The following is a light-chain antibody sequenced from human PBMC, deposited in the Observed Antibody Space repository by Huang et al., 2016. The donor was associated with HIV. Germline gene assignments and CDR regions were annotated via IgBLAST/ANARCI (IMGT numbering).Light chain of an antibody. CDR2: AAS. Sequence: ASQLTQSPSSLSASLGDTITITCRASQGIRVDLGWFQQKPGQAPKLLSYAASTLQSGVPSRFSGTASGTDFFTLTINNLQPEDFATYYCLQDYNYPITFGQGTRLDI. V-gene: IGKV1-6*02. J-gene: IGKJ5*01. CDR1: QGIRVD. CDR3: LQDYNYPIT.